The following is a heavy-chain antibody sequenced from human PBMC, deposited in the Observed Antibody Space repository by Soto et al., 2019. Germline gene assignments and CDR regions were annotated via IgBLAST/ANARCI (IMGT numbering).Heavy chain of an antibody. V-gene: IGHV4-59*01. CDR1: GGSISSYY. CDR3: ARVEYSSSSSYYYGSGSSYYFDY. D-gene: IGHD3-10*01. CDR2: IYYSGST. J-gene: IGHJ4*02. Sequence: SETLSLTCTVSGGSISSYYWSWIRQPPGKGLEWIGYIYYSGSTNYNPSLKSRVTISVDTSKNQFSLKLSSVTAADTAVYYCARVEYSSSSSYYYGSGSSYYFDYWGQGTLVTVSS.